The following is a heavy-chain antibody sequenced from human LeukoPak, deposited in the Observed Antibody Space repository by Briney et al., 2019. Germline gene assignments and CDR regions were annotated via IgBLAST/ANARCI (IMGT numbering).Heavy chain of an antibody. D-gene: IGHD3-16*02. CDR2: ISYDGSNK. Sequence: GGSLRLSCAASGFTVSSNYMSWVRQAPGKGLEWVAVISYDGSNKYYADSVKGRFTISRDNSKNTLYLQMNSLRAEDTAVYYCARDRSYDYVWGSDRAFDIWGQGTMVTVSS. V-gene: IGHV3-30-3*01. CDR3: ARDRSYDYVWGSDRAFDI. J-gene: IGHJ3*02. CDR1: GFTVSSNY.